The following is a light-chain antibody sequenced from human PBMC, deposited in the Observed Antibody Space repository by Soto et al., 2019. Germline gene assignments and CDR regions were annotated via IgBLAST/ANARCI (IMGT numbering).Light chain of an antibody. CDR1: SGDVGGYNF. J-gene: IGLJ2*01. CDR3: TSYSSSNNFDVV. V-gene: IGLV2-11*01. Sequence: QSALTQPRSVSGSPGQSVTISCTGTSGDVGGYNFVSWYQQHPGKAPTLIIYEVSNRPSGVSNRFSASKSGNTASLTISGLQAEDEADYFCTSYSSSNNFDVVFGGGTQLTVL. CDR2: EVS.